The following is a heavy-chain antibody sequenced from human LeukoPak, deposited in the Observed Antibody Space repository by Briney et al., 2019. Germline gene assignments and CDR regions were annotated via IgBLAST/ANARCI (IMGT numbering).Heavy chain of an antibody. CDR1: EFRFGRDW. D-gene: IGHD2-2*01. Sequence: GGSLRLTCVASEFRFGRDWISWVRQAPGKGLEWVACIKQDGSEEYYVGSVRGRFTVSVDNGKNSLYLQMNSLRAEDTARYYWGTLDSTKSVFWGRGTAVTVSS. J-gene: IGHJ1*01. V-gene: IGHV3-7*01. CDR3: GTLDSTKSVF. CDR2: IKQDGSEE.